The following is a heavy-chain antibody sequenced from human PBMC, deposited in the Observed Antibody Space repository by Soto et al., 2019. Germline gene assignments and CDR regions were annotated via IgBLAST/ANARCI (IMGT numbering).Heavy chain of an antibody. J-gene: IGHJ6*02. CDR1: GDTDTNYV. V-gene: IGHV1-69*13. D-gene: IGHD1-26*01. Sequence: SVKVSCKASGDTDTNYVISWVRQAPGQGLEWMGGIFPKFGTTYSAQKLQDRLTITADESTSTVYMQLSSLRLDDTAVYYCEAEMTFGRLSVVWGQGTTVTV. CDR3: EAEMTFGRLSVV. CDR2: IFPKFGTT.